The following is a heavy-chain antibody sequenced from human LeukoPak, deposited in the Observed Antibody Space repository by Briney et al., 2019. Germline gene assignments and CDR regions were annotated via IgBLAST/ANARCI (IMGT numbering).Heavy chain of an antibody. CDR1: GGTFSSYA. D-gene: IGHD5-18*01. V-gene: IGHV1-69*05. CDR2: IIPIFGTA. Sequence: SVKVSCKASGGTFSSYAISWVRQAPGQGLEWMGGIIPIFGTANYAQKFQGRVTITTDESTSTAYMELSSLRSEDTAVYYCARPVGGYSHGYYFDYWGQGTLVTVSS. J-gene: IGHJ4*02. CDR3: ARPVGGYSHGYYFDY.